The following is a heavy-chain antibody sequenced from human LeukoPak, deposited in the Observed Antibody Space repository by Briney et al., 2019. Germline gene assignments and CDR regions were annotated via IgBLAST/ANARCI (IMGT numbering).Heavy chain of an antibody. CDR3: ATNYAVAGPYYFDY. V-gene: IGHV4-59*01. CDR2: IYYSGST. D-gene: IGHD6-19*01. Sequence: SETLSLTCTVSGDSIRSYYWSWIRQPPGKGLEWVGYIYYSGSTNYNTSLKSRVTIALDTSKNQFSLKLISVTAADTAVYYCATNYAVAGPYYFDYWGQGTLITVSS. J-gene: IGHJ4*02. CDR1: GDSIRSYY.